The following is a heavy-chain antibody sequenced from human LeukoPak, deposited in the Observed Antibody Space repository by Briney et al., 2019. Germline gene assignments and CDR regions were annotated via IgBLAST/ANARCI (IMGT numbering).Heavy chain of an antibody. J-gene: IGHJ4*02. D-gene: IGHD6-19*01. V-gene: IGHV1-2*02. CDR1: GYTFTDYY. CDR2: INPSSGGT. Sequence: ASVKVSCKASGYTFTDYYMHWVRQAPGQGLEWMGWINPSSGGTNYAQKFQGRVTMTRDTSISTAYMELSRLRSDDTAVYYCARDLLAVAPFDYWGQGTLVTVSS. CDR3: ARDLLAVAPFDY.